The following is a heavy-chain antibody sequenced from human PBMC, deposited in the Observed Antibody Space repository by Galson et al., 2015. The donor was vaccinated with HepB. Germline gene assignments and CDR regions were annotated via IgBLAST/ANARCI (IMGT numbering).Heavy chain of an antibody. J-gene: IGHJ6*02. CDR1: GFTFSSYW. CDR2: INSDGSST. Sequence: SLRLSCAASGFTFSSYWMHWVRQAPGKGLVWVSRINSDGSSTSYADSVKGRFTISRDNAKNTLYLQMNSLRAEDTAVYYCARADNWNDGGGYYGMDVWGQGTTVTVSS. CDR3: ARADNWNDGGGYYGMDV. D-gene: IGHD1-1*01. V-gene: IGHV3-74*01.